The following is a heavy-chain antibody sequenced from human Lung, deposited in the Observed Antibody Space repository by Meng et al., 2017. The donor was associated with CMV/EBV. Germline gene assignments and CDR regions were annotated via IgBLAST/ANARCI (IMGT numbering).Heavy chain of an antibody. CDR3: ARGESINY. J-gene: IGHJ4*02. Sequence: ASVKVSCKAAGYTFTSYYLHWIRQAPGQGLEWMGIVNPAGGDATYARTFEGRVTMTRDRSTDTVYLELNRLTPEDTAVYYCARGESINYWGPG. D-gene: IGHD3-10*01. V-gene: IGHV1-46*01. CDR1: GYTFTSYY. CDR2: VNPAGGDA.